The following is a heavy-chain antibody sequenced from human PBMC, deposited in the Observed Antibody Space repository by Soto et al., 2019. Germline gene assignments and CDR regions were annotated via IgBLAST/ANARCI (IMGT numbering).Heavy chain of an antibody. Sequence: GESLKISCAASGFTFSSYAMSWVRQAPGKGLEWVSAISGSGGSPYYADSVKGRFTISRDNSKNTLYLQMNSLRAEDTAVYYCAKELETGDPVYFDYWGQGTLVTVSS. CDR2: ISGSGGSP. V-gene: IGHV3-23*01. CDR1: GFTFSSYA. J-gene: IGHJ4*02. CDR3: AKELETGDPVYFDY. D-gene: IGHD7-27*01.